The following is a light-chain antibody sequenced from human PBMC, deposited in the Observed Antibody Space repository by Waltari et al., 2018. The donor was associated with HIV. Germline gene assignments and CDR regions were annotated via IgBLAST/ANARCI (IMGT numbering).Light chain of an antibody. V-gene: IGLV1-40*01. Sequence: QSMLTQPPSVSGAPGQRVTISCTGSSSTIGADYDVHWYQQIPGTAPKLIISGNNNRPSGVPDRFSASKSGTSASLTISGLQAEDEADYFCQSYDISLSASVVFGGGTRLTVL. CDR1: SSTIGADYD. J-gene: IGLJ2*01. CDR2: GNN. CDR3: QSYDISLSASVV.